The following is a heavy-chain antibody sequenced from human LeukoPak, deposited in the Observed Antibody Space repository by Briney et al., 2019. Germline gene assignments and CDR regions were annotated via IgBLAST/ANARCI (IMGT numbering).Heavy chain of an antibody. Sequence: QSGGSLRLSCAASGXTFSYSGMHWVRQAPGKGLEWVALISDDGSNKNYAASVKGRFTISRDNSKNALYLQMDSLKTEDTAVYYCAKDGLGSSGWYGDYWGQGTLVTVSS. J-gene: IGHJ4*02. D-gene: IGHD6-19*01. CDR3: AKDGLGSSGWYGDY. CDR1: GXTFSYSG. CDR2: ISDDGSNK. V-gene: IGHV3-30*18.